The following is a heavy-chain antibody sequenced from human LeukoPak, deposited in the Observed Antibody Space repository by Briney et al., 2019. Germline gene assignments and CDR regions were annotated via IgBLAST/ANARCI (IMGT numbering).Heavy chain of an antibody. CDR2: IIPIFGTA. CDR3: ATIMVRGVFYY. CDR1: GGTFSSYT. J-gene: IGHJ4*02. V-gene: IGHV1-69*06. Sequence: WASVKVSCKASGGTFSSYTISWVRQAPGQGLEWMGGIIPIFGTANYAQKFQGRVTITADKSTSTAYMELSSLRSEDTAVYYCATIMVRGVFYYWGQGTLATVSS. D-gene: IGHD3-10*01.